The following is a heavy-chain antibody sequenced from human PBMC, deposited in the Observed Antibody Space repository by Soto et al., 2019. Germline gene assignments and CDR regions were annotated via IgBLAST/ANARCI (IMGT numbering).Heavy chain of an antibody. CDR2: IYYSGST. Sequence: PSETLSLTCTVSGGSISSSSYYWGWIRQPPGKGLEWIGSIYYSGSTYYNPSLKSRVTISVDTSKNQFSLKLSSVTAADTAVYYCARTYCSSTSCYGPLRDYYGMDVWGQGTTVT. V-gene: IGHV4-39*01. CDR3: ARTYCSSTSCYGPLRDYYGMDV. CDR1: GGSISSSSYY. J-gene: IGHJ6*02. D-gene: IGHD2-2*01.